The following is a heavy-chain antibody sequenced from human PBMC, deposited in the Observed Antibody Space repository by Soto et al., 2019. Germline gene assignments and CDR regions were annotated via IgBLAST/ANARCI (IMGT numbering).Heavy chain of an antibody. J-gene: IGHJ5*02. CDR1: GYTFTSYA. CDR2: INAGNGNT. V-gene: IGHV1-3*01. D-gene: IGHD2-2*01. Sequence: ASVKVSCKASGYTFTSYAMHWVRQAPGQRLEGMGWINAGNGNTKYSQKFQGRVTITRDTSASTAYMELSSLRSEDTAVYYCASERIGYCSSTSCYLSRWWFDPWGQGTLVTVSS. CDR3: ASERIGYCSSTSCYLSRWWFDP.